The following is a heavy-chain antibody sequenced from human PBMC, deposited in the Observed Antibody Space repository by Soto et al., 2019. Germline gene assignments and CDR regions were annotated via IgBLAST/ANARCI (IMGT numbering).Heavy chain of an antibody. V-gene: IGHV1-2*02. J-gene: IGHJ5*02. D-gene: IGHD2-21*01. CDR1: GYTFTDYY. CDR2: INPKNGDT. CDR3: SKSRAVRLEVCAS. Sequence: AAVKPCCKASGYTFTDYYIHWVRQAPGQGLEWMGWINPKNGDTKYAQYLQDRVAWTRDTSISTAYMELTRLRSDDTAIYYFSKSRAVRLEVCASCGQGSLVTVSS.